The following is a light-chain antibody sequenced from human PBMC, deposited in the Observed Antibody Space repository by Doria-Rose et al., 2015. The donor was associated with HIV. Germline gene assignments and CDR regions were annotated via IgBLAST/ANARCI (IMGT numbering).Light chain of an antibody. J-gene: IGKJ3*01. Sequence: TQSPESLGMSLGERATLNCKSNQSLLYTSKNYLAWYQQKPGQPPKLLIDWASTRQSGVPARFSGSGSGTDFTLTIRSLEAEDVAVYYCQQYYDTPSFGPGTTVDIK. CDR2: WAS. CDR3: QQYYDTPS. CDR1: QSLLYTSKNY. V-gene: IGKV4-1*01.